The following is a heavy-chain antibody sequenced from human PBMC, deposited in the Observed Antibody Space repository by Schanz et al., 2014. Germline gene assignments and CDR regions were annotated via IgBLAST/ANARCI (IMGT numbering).Heavy chain of an antibody. Sequence: EVQLLESGGGLVQPGGSLRLSCVASGFTFFGSFAMSWVRQAPGKGLEWVSGMSGSGSTADYADSVKGRVTISRDNSRNTLVLQMRNLRADDTALYYCAKGKSEVRGIILDYWGQGTMVVVSS. J-gene: IGHJ4*02. CDR2: MSGSGSTA. D-gene: IGHD3-10*01. CDR1: GFTFFGSFA. CDR3: AKGKSEVRGIILDY. V-gene: IGHV3-23*01.